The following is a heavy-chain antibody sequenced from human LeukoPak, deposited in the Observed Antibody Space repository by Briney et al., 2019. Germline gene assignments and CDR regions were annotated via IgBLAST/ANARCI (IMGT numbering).Heavy chain of an antibody. V-gene: IGHV3-53*01. Sequence: GGSLRLSCTVSGFTVSTNSMSWVRQAPGKGLEWVSFIYSDNTHYSYSVKGRFTISRDNSKNTLYLQMNSLRAEDTAVYYCARRAGAYSHPYDYWGLGTLVTVSS. CDR1: GFTVSTNS. CDR3: ARRAGAYSHPYDY. CDR2: IYSDNT. J-gene: IGHJ4*02. D-gene: IGHD4/OR15-4a*01.